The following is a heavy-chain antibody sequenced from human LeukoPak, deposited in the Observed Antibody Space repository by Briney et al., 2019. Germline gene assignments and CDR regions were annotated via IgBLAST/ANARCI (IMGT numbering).Heavy chain of an antibody. J-gene: IGHJ4*02. CDR3: ARDKTYSSSWSVPGDY. CDR1: GYTFTGYY. CDR2: INPNSGGT. V-gene: IGHV1-2*02. D-gene: IGHD6-13*01. Sequence: ASVKVSCKASGYTFTGYYMHWVRQAPGQGLEWMGWINPNSGGTNYAQKFQGRVTMTRDTSISTAYMELSRLRSDDTAVYYCARDKTYSSSWSVPGDYWGQGTLVTVSS.